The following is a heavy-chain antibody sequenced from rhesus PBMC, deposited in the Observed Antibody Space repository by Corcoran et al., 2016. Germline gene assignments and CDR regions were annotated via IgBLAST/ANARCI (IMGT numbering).Heavy chain of an antibody. CDR2: IYGNSAST. CDR3: ARGGGIAAAGIDY. CDR1: GGSISGYYY. D-gene: IGHD6-25*01. Sequence: QVQLQQWGEGLVKPSETLSLTCAVYGGSISGYYYWSWIRQPPGKGLDWIGYIYGNSASTNYNPSLKSRVTISKAPAKNPFSLKLSSVTAADPAVYYGARGGGIAAAGIDYWGQGVLVTVSS. J-gene: IGHJ4*01. V-gene: IGHV4-73*01.